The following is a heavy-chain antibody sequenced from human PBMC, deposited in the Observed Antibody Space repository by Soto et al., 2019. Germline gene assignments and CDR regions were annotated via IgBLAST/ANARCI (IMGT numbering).Heavy chain of an antibody. CDR2: ISAYNGNT. CDR3: AGAVEFLEWLQGGWFDP. V-gene: IGHV1-18*04. J-gene: IGHJ5*02. D-gene: IGHD3-3*01. CDR1: GYTFTSYG. Sequence: QVQLVQSGAEVKKPGASVKVSCKASGYTFTSYGISWVRQAPGQGLEWMGWISAYNGNTNYAQKLQGRVTMTTDTSTSTAYMELRSLRSDDTAVYYCAGAVEFLEWLQGGWFDPWGQGTLVTVSS.